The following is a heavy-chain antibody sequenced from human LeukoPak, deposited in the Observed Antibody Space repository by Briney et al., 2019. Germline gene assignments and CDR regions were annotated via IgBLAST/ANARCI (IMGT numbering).Heavy chain of an antibody. CDR1: GGTSNSHA. J-gene: IGHJ4*02. D-gene: IGHD3-22*01. CDR3: ATTNDGGGYQWGDFFDF. Sequence: PGSSAKVSCKASGGTSNSHAISWVRQAPGQGLEWIGRIIPNLGTTNRAQNFQDRVTLTADKSTNTAYMELTSLTSDDTAVYYCATTNDGGGYQWGDFFDFWGQGTLVTVSS. V-gene: IGHV1-69*04. CDR2: IIPNLGTT.